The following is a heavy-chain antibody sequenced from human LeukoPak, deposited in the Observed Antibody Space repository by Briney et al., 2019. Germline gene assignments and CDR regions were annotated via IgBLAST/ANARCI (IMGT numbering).Heavy chain of an antibody. V-gene: IGHV3-15*01. CDR3: SREGVGGGAFDI. Sequence: GGSLRLSRAAPGFTFSSAWLSGVRQAPGEGLQRIGRIKSETNGETTDYAAPVKGRFTICRDDSKNTLDLQMNSRETGDTAMYYCSREGVGGGAFDIWGQGTLLTVSS. D-gene: IGHD3-3*01. J-gene: IGHJ3*02. CDR2: IKSETNGETT. CDR1: GFTFSSAW.